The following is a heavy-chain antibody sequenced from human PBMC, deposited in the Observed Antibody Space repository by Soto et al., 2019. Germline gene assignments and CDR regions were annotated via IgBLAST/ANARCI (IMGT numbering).Heavy chain of an antibody. V-gene: IGHV3-23*01. D-gene: IGHD1-20*01. CDR3: TRETVAGITGLDY. CDR2: VRGSDVFI. Sequence: EVQLLESGGDLVRQGGTLRLSGAASDFNVGALAVNWVRPAPGKGLEWDSGVRGSDVFIYHAAAVRGRFSISRAASENILYLQMNSLGVDNTALYYCTRETVAGITGLDYWGPGALVTVSS. CDR1: DFNVGALA. J-gene: IGHJ4*02.